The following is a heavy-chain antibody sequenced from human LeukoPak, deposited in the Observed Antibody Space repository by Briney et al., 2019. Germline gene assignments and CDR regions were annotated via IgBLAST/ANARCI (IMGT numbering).Heavy chain of an antibody. J-gene: IGHJ6*04. Sequence: GGSLRLSCAVSGFTFDDYAMHWVRQVPGKGPEWVSGISWNSDTIGYGDSVKGRFTISRDNAKNSLYLQMNSLRAEDTAVYYCAELGITMIGGVWGKGTTVTISS. CDR3: AELGITMIGGV. CDR1: GFTFDDYA. CDR2: ISWNSDTI. V-gene: IGHV3-9*01. D-gene: IGHD3-10*02.